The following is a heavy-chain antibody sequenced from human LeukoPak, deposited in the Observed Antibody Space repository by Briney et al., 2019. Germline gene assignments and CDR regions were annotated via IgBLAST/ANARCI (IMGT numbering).Heavy chain of an antibody. Sequence: PSETLPLTCAVYGGSFSGYYWSWIRQPPGKGLEWIGEINHSGSTNYNPSLKSRVTISVDTSKNQFSLKLSSVTAADTAVYYCARLMRPFDYWGQGTLVTVSS. CDR3: ARLMRPFDY. CDR2: INHSGST. CDR1: GGSFSGYY. V-gene: IGHV4-34*01. D-gene: IGHD3-16*01. J-gene: IGHJ4*02.